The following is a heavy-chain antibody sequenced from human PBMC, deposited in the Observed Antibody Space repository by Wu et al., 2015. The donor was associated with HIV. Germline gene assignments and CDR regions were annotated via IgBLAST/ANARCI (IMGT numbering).Heavy chain of an antibody. J-gene: IGHJ6*03. D-gene: IGHD2-2*01. V-gene: IGHV1-69*01. CDR1: GGTFNSYV. Sequence: QVQLVQSGAEVKKPGSSMKVSCKASGGTFNSYVISWVRQAPGQGLEWMGGIIPIFGTANFAQKFQGRLTIAADESTSTVYMELSSLRSEDTAVYYCALRGGXGVVVPGATYHYYYMDVWGKGTTVTVSS. CDR2: IIPIFGTA. CDR3: ALRGGXGVVVPGATYHYYYMDV.